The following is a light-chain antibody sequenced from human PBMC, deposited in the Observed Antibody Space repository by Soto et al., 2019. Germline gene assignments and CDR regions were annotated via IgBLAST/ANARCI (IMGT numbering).Light chain of an antibody. J-gene: IGLJ1*01. CDR3: SSFTRSNSYV. CDR2: DVS. CDR1: SSDVGAYNY. V-gene: IGLV2-14*03. Sequence: QSALTQPASVSGSPGQSITIFCTGTSSDVGAYNYVSWYQQHPGKVPKLMMYDVSDRPSGVSNRFSGSKSGNTASLTISGLQAEDEADYYCSSFTRSNSYVFGTGTKLTVL.